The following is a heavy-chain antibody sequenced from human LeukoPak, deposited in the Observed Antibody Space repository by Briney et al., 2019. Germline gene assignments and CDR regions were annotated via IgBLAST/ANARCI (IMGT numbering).Heavy chain of an antibody. CDR1: GFTFSSYE. D-gene: IGHD6-13*01. J-gene: IGHJ4*02. Sequence: GGSLRLSCAASGFTFSSYEMNWVRQAPGKGLEWVSYISSSGSTIYYADSVKGRFTISRDNAKNSLYLQMNSLRAEDTAVYYCARVSTAVSLAIDYWGQGTLVTVST. V-gene: IGHV3-48*03. CDR2: ISSSGSTI. CDR3: ARVSTAVSLAIDY.